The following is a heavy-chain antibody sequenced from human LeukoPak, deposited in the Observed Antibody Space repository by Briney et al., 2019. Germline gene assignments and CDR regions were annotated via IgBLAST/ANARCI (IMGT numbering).Heavy chain of an antibody. D-gene: IGHD2-2*01. V-gene: IGHV1-18*01. Sequence: ASVTVSCTASGYTFTSYGISWVRQAPGQGLEWMGWTSAYNGNTNYAQKLQGRVTMTTDTSTSTAYMELRSLRSDDTAVYYCARYCSSTSCYDLVVDYWGQGTLVTVSS. CDR3: ARYCSSTSCYDLVVDY. CDR1: GYTFTSYG. CDR2: TSAYNGNT. J-gene: IGHJ4*02.